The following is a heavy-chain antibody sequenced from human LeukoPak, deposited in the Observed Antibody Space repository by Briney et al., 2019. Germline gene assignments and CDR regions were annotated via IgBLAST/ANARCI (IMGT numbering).Heavy chain of an antibody. CDR1: GGTSSSYA. CDR3: ARARRGDDELYYYYYYMDV. V-gene: IGHV1-69*06. D-gene: IGHD3-3*01. CDR2: IIPIFGTA. J-gene: IGHJ6*03. Sequence: ASVKVSCKASGGTSSSYAISWVRQAPGQGLEWMGGIIPIFGTANYAQKFQGRVTITADKSTSTAYMELSSLRSEDTAVYYCARARRGDDELYYYYYYMDVWGKGTTVTVSS.